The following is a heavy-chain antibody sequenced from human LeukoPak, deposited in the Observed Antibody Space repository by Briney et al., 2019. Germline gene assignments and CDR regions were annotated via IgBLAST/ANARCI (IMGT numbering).Heavy chain of an antibody. J-gene: IGHJ3*01. CDR3: ARDQIRYSNSPEALDL. V-gene: IGHV3-11*04. CDR1: GFTFSDYY. CDR2: ISSSGSTI. D-gene: IGHD5-18*01. Sequence: RGSLRLSCAASGFTFSDYYMSWIRQAPGKGLEWVSYISSSGSTIYYADSVQGRFTISRDTSKNTLYLLMNSLRGEDTAVYYCARDQIRYSNSPEALDLWGQGTLVSVSS.